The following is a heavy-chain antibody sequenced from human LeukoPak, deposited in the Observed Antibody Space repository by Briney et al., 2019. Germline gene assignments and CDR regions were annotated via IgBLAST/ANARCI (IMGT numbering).Heavy chain of an antibody. CDR1: GGTFSRYG. CDR3: AREQQLLNFQPKQFDY. Sequence: ASVKVSCKASGGTFSRYGISWVRQAPGQGLEWMGGIIPIFGTANYAQKFQGRVTITADEATSTAYMELSSLRSEDTAVYYCAREQQLLNFQPKQFDYWGQGTLVTVSS. V-gene: IGHV1-69*13. J-gene: IGHJ4*02. CDR2: IIPIFGTA. D-gene: IGHD6-13*01.